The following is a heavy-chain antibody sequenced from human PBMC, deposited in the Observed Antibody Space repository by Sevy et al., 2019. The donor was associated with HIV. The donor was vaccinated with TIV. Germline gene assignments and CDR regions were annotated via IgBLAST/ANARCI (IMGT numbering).Heavy chain of an antibody. J-gene: IGHJ3*02. D-gene: IGHD3-22*01. V-gene: IGHV3-53*01. CDR3: ARLNVYYYDDDGYDTTGNAFDI. CDR1: GFSVSDTY. Sequence: GGSLRLSCAASGFSVSDTYMSWVRQAPGKGLEWVSVIYSGDKTYHADSVKGRFTISRDSSKNTIYLQLNSLRTEDTVVYYCARLNVYYYDDDGYDTTGNAFDIWGQGTMVTVSS. CDR2: IYSGDKT.